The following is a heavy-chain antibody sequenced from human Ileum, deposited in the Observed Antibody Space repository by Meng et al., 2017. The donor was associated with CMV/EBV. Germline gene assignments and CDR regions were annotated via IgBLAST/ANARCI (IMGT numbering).Heavy chain of an antibody. D-gene: IGHD3-3*01. CDR3: AGDPATSFGVFYLDY. Sequence: GFSFIDYTFHWVRQAPVKGLEWVSSIINPGRSRNYADSLKGRFTISRDNAKNSVYLQMNSLGADDTAVYYCAGDPATSFGVFYLDYWGRGTLVTVSS. CDR1: GFSFIDYT. CDR2: IINPGRSR. J-gene: IGHJ4*02. V-gene: IGHV3-21*01.